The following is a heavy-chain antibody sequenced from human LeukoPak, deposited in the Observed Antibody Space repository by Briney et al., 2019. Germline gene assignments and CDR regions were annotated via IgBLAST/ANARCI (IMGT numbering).Heavy chain of an antibody. CDR2: ISYDGSNK. Sequence: GGSLRLSCAASGFTFSSYAMHWVRQAPGKGLEWVAVISYDGSNKYYADSVKGRFTISRDNSKNTLYLQMNSLRAEDTAVYYCARGDRGDCPFDYWGQGTLVTVSS. CDR1: GFTFSSYA. D-gene: IGHD2-21*02. V-gene: IGHV3-30*04. J-gene: IGHJ4*02. CDR3: ARGDRGDCPFDY.